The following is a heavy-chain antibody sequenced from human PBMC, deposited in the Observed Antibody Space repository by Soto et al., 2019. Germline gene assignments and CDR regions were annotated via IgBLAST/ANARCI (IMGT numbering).Heavy chain of an antibody. CDR1: GGSISSGGYY. D-gene: IGHD4-17*01. J-gene: IGHJ4*02. V-gene: IGHV4-31*03. CDR2: IYYSGST. CDR3: ARRDTVTKMFFDY. Sequence: QVQLQESGPGLVKPSQTLSLTCTVSGGSISSGGYYWSWIRQHPGKGLEWIGYIYYSGSTYYNPYLKSRVTISVDTSKNQFSLKLSSVTAADTAVYYCARRDTVTKMFFDYWGQGTLVTVSS.